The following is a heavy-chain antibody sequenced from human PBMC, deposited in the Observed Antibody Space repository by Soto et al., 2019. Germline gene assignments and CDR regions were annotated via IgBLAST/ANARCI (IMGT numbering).Heavy chain of an antibody. D-gene: IGHD3-3*01. Sequence: EVHLVESGGGVVQPGGSLRLACAASGFPVRNVYMSRIRQAPGKRFEWLSVIYAGGNTYYADSVKARFTISRDNSKNTLYLQLNDLRAEDTAVYYCAITGTIFGLVTNDDWGQGTLVTVSS. J-gene: IGHJ4*02. CDR2: IYAGGNT. CDR1: GFPVRNVY. V-gene: IGHV3-66*01. CDR3: AITGTIFGLVTNDD.